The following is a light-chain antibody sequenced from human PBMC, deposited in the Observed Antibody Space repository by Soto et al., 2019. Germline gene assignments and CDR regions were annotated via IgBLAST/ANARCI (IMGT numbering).Light chain of an antibody. CDR2: GAS. CDR1: QSVSSSF. Sequence: EIVLTQSPGTLSLSPGERATLSCRASQSVSSSFLAWYQQKPGQAPRLLIYGASSRATGIPDMFSGSGSGTAFTITISRLEPEDFAVYYCQQYDSSPWTFGQGTKVEIK. V-gene: IGKV3-20*01. J-gene: IGKJ1*01. CDR3: QQYDSSPWT.